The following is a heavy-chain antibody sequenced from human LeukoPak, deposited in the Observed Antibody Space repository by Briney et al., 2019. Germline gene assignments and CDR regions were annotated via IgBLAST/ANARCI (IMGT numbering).Heavy chain of an antibody. Sequence: GGSLRLPCAASGFTFSSYAMHWVRQAPGKGLEWVAVISYDGSNKYYADSVKGRFTISRDNSKNTLYLQMNSLRAEDTAVYYCAKSHDYGDYPGDYWGQGTLVTVSS. CDR1: GFTFSSYA. V-gene: IGHV3-30*04. D-gene: IGHD4-17*01. J-gene: IGHJ4*02. CDR2: ISYDGSNK. CDR3: AKSHDYGDYPGDY.